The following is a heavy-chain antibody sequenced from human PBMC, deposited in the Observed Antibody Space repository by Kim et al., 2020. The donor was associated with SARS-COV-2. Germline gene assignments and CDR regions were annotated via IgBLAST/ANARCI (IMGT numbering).Heavy chain of an antibody. J-gene: IGHJ3*02. D-gene: IGHD6-13*01. Sequence: YADSVKGRFTIARDNAKNTLYLQMNSLRAEDTAVYYCADQSRAAGDAFDIWSQGTMVTVSS. V-gene: IGHV3-23*01. CDR3: ADQSRAAGDAFDI.